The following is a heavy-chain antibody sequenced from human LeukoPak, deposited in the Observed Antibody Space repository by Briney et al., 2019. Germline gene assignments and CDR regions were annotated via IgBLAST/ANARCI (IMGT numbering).Heavy chain of an antibody. J-gene: IGHJ5*02. CDR3: ARVTSDWFDP. V-gene: IGHV4-61*02. D-gene: IGHD2-2*01. Sequence: SETLSLTCTVSGGSISSGSYYWSWIRQPAGEGLEWIGRIYTSGSTKYNPSLKSRVTISVDTSKNQFSLKLSSVTAADTAVYYCARVTSDWFDPWGQGTLVTVSS. CDR1: GGSISSGSYY. CDR2: IYTSGST.